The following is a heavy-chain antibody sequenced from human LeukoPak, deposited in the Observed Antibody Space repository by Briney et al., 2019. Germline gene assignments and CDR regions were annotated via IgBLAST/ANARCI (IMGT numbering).Heavy chain of an antibody. D-gene: IGHD4-23*01. V-gene: IGHV3-66*01. Sequence: GGSLRLSCAASGFTVSSHFMDCGRQAPGKGLEWVSVIYNGGITDYTDSVIVRFTISRDNSKYTLNLLMNSLRVEETAMYYCAVTVVTPSLDQDWGEGTLVT. CDR3: AVTVVTPSLDQD. CDR1: GFTVSSHF. J-gene: IGHJ1*01. CDR2: IYNGGIT.